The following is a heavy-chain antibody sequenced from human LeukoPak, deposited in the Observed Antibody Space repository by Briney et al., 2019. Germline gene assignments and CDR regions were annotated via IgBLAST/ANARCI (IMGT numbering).Heavy chain of an antibody. Sequence: GGSLRLSCAASGFTFSGYNMNWVRQAPGKGLEWISFISYSGSTKYYADSVKGRFTISRDNSKNTLYLQMNSLRAADTAVYYCAKGVKQQLVINWFDPWGQGTLVTVSS. J-gene: IGHJ5*02. D-gene: IGHD6-13*01. V-gene: IGHV3-23*01. CDR2: ISYSGSTK. CDR1: GFTFSGYN. CDR3: AKGVKQQLVINWFDP.